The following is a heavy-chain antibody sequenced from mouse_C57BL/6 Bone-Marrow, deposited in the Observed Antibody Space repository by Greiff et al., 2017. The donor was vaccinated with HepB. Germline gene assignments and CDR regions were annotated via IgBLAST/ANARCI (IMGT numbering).Heavy chain of an antibody. J-gene: IGHJ3*01. Sequence: EVQLKESEGGLVQPGSSMKLSCTASGFTFSDYYMAWVRQVPEKGLEWVANINYDGSSTYYLDSLKSRFIISRDNAKNILYLQMSSLKSEDTATYYCARDDGTRGFAYWGQGTLVTVSA. D-gene: IGHD2-3*01. CDR3: ARDDGTRGFAY. CDR1: GFTFSDYY. CDR2: INYDGSST. V-gene: IGHV5-16*01.